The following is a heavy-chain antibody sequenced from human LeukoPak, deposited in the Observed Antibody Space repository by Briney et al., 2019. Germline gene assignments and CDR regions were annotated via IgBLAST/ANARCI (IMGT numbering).Heavy chain of an antibody. Sequence: ASVKVSCKVSGYTLTELSMHWVRQAPGKGLEWMGGFDPEDGETIYAQKFQGRVTMTEDTSTDTAYMELSSLRSEDTAVYYCARDLKLYYYGSGPIGGMDVWGQGTTVTVSS. D-gene: IGHD3-10*01. CDR2: FDPEDGET. J-gene: IGHJ6*02. CDR3: ARDLKLYYYGSGPIGGMDV. CDR1: GYTLTELS. V-gene: IGHV1-24*01.